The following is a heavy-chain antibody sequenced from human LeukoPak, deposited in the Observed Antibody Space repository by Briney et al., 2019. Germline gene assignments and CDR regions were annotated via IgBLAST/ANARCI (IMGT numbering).Heavy chain of an antibody. D-gene: IGHD1-26*01. CDR3: ASPDPPAPEWELLSPRRKDYYYYGMDV. CDR1: GGTFSSYA. J-gene: IGHJ6*02. Sequence: SVKVSCKASGGTFSSYAISWVRQAPGQGLEWMGGIIPIFGTANYAQKFQGRVTITADESTSTAYMELSSLRSEDTAVYYCASPDPPAPEWELLSPRRKDYYYYGMDVWGQGTTVTVSS. V-gene: IGHV1-69*01. CDR2: IIPIFGTA.